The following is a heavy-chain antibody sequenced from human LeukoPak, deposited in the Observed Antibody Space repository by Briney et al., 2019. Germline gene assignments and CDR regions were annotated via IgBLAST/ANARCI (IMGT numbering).Heavy chain of an antibody. D-gene: IGHD6-19*01. J-gene: IGHJ4*02. Sequence: ASVKVSCKASGYTFTSYGISWVRQAPGQGLEWMGWISAYNGNTNYAQKLQGRVTMTTDTSTSTAYMELRSLRSDDTAVYYCAKLGREQWLNGGGDYWGQGTLVTVSS. CDR3: AKLGREQWLNGGGDY. V-gene: IGHV1-18*01. CDR1: GYTFTSYG. CDR2: ISAYNGNT.